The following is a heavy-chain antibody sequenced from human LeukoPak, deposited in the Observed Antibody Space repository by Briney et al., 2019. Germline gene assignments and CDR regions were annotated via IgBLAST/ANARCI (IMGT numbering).Heavy chain of an antibody. CDR3: ARGLTYDFWSGYYSY. Sequence: SSETLSLTCTVSGYSISSGYYWGWIRQPPGKGLEWIGSIYHSGSTYYNPSLKSRVTISVDTSKNQFSLKLSSVTAADTAVYYCARGLTYDFWSGYYSYWGQGTLVTVSS. CDR2: IYHSGST. V-gene: IGHV4-38-2*02. D-gene: IGHD3-3*01. J-gene: IGHJ4*02. CDR1: GYSISSGYY.